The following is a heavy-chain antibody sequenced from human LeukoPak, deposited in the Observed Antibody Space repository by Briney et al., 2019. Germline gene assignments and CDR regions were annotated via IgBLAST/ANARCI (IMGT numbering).Heavy chain of an antibody. Sequence: SETLSLTCTVSGGSISSYYWSWIRQPPGKGLEWIGYIYYSGNTNYNPSLKSRVTISVDTSKNLFSLKLSSVTAADTAVYYCARVYYGDYDTFDYWGQGTLVTVSS. CDR3: ARVYYGDYDTFDY. CDR1: GGSISSYY. V-gene: IGHV4-59*01. D-gene: IGHD4-17*01. J-gene: IGHJ4*02. CDR2: IYYSGNT.